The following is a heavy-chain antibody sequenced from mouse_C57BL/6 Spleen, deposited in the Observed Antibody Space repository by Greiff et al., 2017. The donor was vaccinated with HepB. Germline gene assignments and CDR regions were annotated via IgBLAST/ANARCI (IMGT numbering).Heavy chain of an antibody. J-gene: IGHJ2*01. Sequence: QVQLQQPGAELVKPGASVKMSCKASGYTFTSYWITWVKQRPGQGLEWIGDIYPGSGSTNYNEKFKSKATLTVDTSSSTAYMQLSSLTSEDSAVYYCAKTLRYYGSSFDYWGQGTTLTVSS. D-gene: IGHD1-1*01. V-gene: IGHV1-55*01. CDR2: IYPGSGST. CDR1: GYTFTSYW. CDR3: AKTLRYYGSSFDY.